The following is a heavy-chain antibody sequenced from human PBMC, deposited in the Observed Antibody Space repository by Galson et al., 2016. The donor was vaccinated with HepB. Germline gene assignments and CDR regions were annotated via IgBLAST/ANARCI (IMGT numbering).Heavy chain of an antibody. CDR3: AGDPGYDFWSGYISHNRFDY. CDR1: GFTFSRYW. D-gene: IGHD3-3*01. V-gene: IGHV3-74*03. J-gene: IGHJ4*02. CDR2: INNDGRTT. Sequence: SLRLSCAVSGFTFSRYWMHWVRQAPGKGLVWVAHINNDGRTTTYADSVEGRFTISRANAKNTVSLQMNSLRAEDTAVYYCAGDPGYDFWSGYISHNRFDYWGRGTLVTVSS.